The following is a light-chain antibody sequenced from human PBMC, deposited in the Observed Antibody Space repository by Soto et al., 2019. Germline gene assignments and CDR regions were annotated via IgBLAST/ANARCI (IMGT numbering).Light chain of an antibody. CDR3: LQDINYPWT. J-gene: IGKJ1*01. CDR1: RDISDW. Sequence: DIQMTQSPFTLSPSVGDRVTITCRASRDISDWLAWYQQKPGKAPELLIFDASSLKSGVPSRFSGSGSGTDFTLAISSLQPEDSATYYCLQDINYPWTFGQGTKVDIK. CDR2: DAS. V-gene: IGKV1-5*01.